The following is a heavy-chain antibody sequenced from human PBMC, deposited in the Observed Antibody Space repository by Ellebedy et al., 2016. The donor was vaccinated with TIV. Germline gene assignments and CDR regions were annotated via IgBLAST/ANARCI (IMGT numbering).Heavy chain of an antibody. CDR2: IVVGSGNT. CDR3: AADRTWGLYYYYGMDV. Sequence: AASVKVSCKASGFTFTSSAVQWVRQARGQRLEWKGWIVVGSGNTNYAQKFQERVTITRDMSTSTAYMELSSLRSEDTAVYYCAADRTWGLYYYYGMDVWGQGTTVTVSS. J-gene: IGHJ6*02. V-gene: IGHV1-58*01. CDR1: GFTFTSSA. D-gene: IGHD7-27*01.